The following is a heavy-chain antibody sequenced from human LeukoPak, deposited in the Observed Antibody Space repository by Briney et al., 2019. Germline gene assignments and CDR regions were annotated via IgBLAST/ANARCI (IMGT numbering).Heavy chain of an antibody. CDR2: ISAYNGNT. CDR3: ASVPDYCSSTSCYTFGY. D-gene: IGHD2-2*02. V-gene: IGHV1-18*01. CDR1: GYTFTSYG. Sequence: GASVKVSCKASGYTFTSYGISWVRQAPGQGLEWRGWISAYNGNTNYAQKLQGRVTMTTDTSTSTAHMELRSLRSDDTAVYYCASVPDYCSSTSCYTFGYWGQGTLVTVSS. J-gene: IGHJ4*02.